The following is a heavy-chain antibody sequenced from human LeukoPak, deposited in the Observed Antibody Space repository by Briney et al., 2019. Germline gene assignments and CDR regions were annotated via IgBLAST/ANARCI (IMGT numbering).Heavy chain of an antibody. D-gene: IGHD5-12*01. Sequence: SQTLSHTCAISGDSVSSNSATWNWIRQSPSRGLEWLGRTYYRSKWFNDYAVSVKSRISVNPDTSKNQFSLQLNSVTPEDTAVYYCARDGSPGGNRGYEIWGQGTTVTVSS. J-gene: IGHJ6*02. CDR2: TYYRSKWFN. CDR3: ARDGSPGGNRGYEI. V-gene: IGHV6-1*01. CDR1: GDSVSSNSAT.